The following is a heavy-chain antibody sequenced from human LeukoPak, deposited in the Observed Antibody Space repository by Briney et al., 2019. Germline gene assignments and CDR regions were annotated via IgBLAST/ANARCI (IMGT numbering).Heavy chain of an antibody. CDR3: AHRLGDYDFWSGYYLEGGWFDP. CDR2: IYWNDDK. Sequence: SGPTLVKPTQTLTLTRTFSGFSLSTSGVGVGWIRQPPGKALEWLAFIYWNDDKRYSSSLKSRLTITKDTSKNQVVLTMTNMDPVGTATYYCAHRLGDYDFWSGYYLEGGWFDPWGQGTLVTVSS. CDR1: GFSLSTSGVG. D-gene: IGHD3-3*01. V-gene: IGHV2-5*01. J-gene: IGHJ5*02.